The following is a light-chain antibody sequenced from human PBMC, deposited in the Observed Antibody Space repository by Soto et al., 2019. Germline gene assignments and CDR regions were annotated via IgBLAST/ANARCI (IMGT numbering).Light chain of an antibody. V-gene: IGLV1-40*01. CDR2: DNS. Sequence: QSVLTQPPSVSGAPGQRVTISCTGSSSNIGAGYDVHWYQQLPGTAPKLLIFDNSNRPSGVPDRISGSRSGTSASLAITGLQAEDEADYDCQSYDSSLSGSVVFGGGTKLTVL. CDR3: QSYDSSLSGSVV. CDR1: SSNIGAGYD. J-gene: IGLJ2*01.